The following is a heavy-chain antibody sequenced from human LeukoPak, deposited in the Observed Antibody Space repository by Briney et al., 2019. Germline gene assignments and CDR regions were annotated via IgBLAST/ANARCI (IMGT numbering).Heavy chain of an antibody. CDR1: GYTFTGYY. D-gene: IGHD3-22*01. J-gene: IGHJ4*02. CDR3: ARAYYDSSGYIPGY. V-gene: IGHV1-2*02. Sequence: GASVKVSLKSSGYTFTGYYMHWGRQPPGQGLEWMGWINPNSCGTNYAQKFQGRVTMTRDTSISTAYMELSRLRSDDTAVYYCARAYYDSSGYIPGYWGQGTLVTVSS. CDR2: INPNSCGT.